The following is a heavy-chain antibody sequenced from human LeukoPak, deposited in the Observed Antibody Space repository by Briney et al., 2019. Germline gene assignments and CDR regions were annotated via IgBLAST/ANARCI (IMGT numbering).Heavy chain of an antibody. V-gene: IGHV1-18*01. CDR2: MSAYNGNT. D-gene: IGHD3-22*01. CDR1: GYTFTSYG. J-gene: IGHJ4*02. Sequence: GASVTVSCTASGYTFTSYGRSWVRQAPGQGLEWIGWMSAYNGNTHYPQHLQGIVTMTTNTTNHSAYMELRSLTSDDAADYCCARDYYGGSGYSPKNYWGQGTLVTVSS. CDR3: ARDYYGGSGYSPKNY.